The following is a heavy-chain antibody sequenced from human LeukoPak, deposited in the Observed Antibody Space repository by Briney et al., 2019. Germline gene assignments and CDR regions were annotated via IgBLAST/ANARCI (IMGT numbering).Heavy chain of an antibody. CDR3: ARGPIVGATRGLWDFDY. V-gene: IGHV4-31*03. CDR2: IYYSGST. CDR1: GGSISSGGYY. Sequence: SSQTLSLTCTVSGGSISSGGYYWSWIRQHPGKGLEWIGYIYYSGSTYYNPSLKSRVTISVDTSKNQFSLKLSSVTAADTAVYYCARGPIVGATRGLWDFDYWGQGTLVTVSS. D-gene: IGHD1-26*01. J-gene: IGHJ4*02.